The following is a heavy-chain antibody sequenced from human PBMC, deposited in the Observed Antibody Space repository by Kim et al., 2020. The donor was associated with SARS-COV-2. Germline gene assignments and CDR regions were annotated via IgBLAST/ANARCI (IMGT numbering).Heavy chain of an antibody. CDR1: GFTFSSYS. CDR3: ARARGIAAAANYYGMDV. V-gene: IGHV3-21*01. Sequence: GGSLRLSCAAFGFTFSSYSMNWVRQAPGKGLEWVSSISSSSSYIYYADSVKGRFTISRDNAKNSLYLQMNSLRAEDTAVYYCARARGIAAAANYYGMDVWGQGTTVTVSS. J-gene: IGHJ6*02. D-gene: IGHD6-13*01. CDR2: ISSSSSYI.